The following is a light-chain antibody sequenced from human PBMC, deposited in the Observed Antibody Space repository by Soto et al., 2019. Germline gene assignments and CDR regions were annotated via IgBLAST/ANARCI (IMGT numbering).Light chain of an antibody. CDR3: QQYGNSPPNT. CDR1: QSVSSSY. Sequence: EIVLTQSPGTLSLSPGERATLSCRASQSVSSSYLAWYQQKPGQAPRVLIYGASNRATGIPDRFSGSGSGTEFTLTISRLEPEDFAVYFCQQYGNSPPNTFGQGTKVDIK. V-gene: IGKV3-20*01. J-gene: IGKJ2*01. CDR2: GAS.